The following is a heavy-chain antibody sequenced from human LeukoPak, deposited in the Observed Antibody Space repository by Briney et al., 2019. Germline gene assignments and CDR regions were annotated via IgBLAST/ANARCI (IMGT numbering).Heavy chain of an antibody. CDR2: IIPILGIA. CDR3: ARDSLSSTSTDYYYYGMDV. V-gene: IGHV1-69*10. J-gene: IGHJ6*02. CDR1: GGTFSSYA. D-gene: IGHD2-2*01. Sequence: VNVSCKASGGTFSSYAISWVRQAPGQGLEWMGRIIPILGIANYAQKFQGRATITADKSTSTDYMELSSLRSEDTAVYYCARDSLSSTSTDYYYYGMDVSGQGTPVTVSS.